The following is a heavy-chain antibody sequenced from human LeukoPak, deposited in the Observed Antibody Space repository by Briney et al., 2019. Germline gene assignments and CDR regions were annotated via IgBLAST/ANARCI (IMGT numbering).Heavy chain of an antibody. CDR2: IIPILGIA. CDR3: ARAYDILTGYHD. D-gene: IGHD3-9*01. Sequence: SVKVSCKASGGTFSSYTVSWVRQAPGQGLEWMGRIIPILGIANYAQKFQGRVTITADKSTSTAYMELSSLRSEDTAVYYCARAYDILTGYHDWGQGTLVTVSS. V-gene: IGHV1-69*02. J-gene: IGHJ4*02. CDR1: GGTFSSYT.